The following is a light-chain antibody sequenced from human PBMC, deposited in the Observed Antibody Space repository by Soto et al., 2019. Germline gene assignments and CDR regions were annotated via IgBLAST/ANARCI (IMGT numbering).Light chain of an antibody. J-gene: IGKJ1*01. V-gene: IGKV1D-12*01. CDR3: QQANSLPRT. CDR2: AAS. CDR1: QGIGTW. Sequence: DIQLTQSPSSVSASVGDRVTITCRASQGIGTWVAWYQQRPGKAPILLIFAASTLQSGVPSRFSGSESGTEFTRTINSLQPEDFATSYCQQANSLPRTFGQGTKGEIK.